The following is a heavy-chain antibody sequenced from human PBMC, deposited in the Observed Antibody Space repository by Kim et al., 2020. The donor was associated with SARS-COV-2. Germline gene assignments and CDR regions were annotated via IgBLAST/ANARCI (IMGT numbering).Heavy chain of an antibody. V-gene: IGHV3-30-3*01. CDR2: KN. CDR3: ARDGGNWFDP. D-gene: IGHD3-16*01. J-gene: IGHJ5*02. Sequence: KNDHEGSVTGRFTIARDNSKNTLYLQMNSLRAEETAVYYCARDGGNWFDPWGQGTLVTVSS.